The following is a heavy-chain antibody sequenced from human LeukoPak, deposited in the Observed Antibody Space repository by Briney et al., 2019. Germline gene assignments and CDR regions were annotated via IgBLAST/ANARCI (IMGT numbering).Heavy chain of an antibody. CDR2: ISGSGSST. V-gene: IGHV3-23*01. CDR1: GFTFSSYA. CDR3: AKGDAAGTAPKDY. Sequence: PGGSLRLSCAASGFTFSSYAMSRVRQAAGKGLEWVAAISGSGSSTYYADSVKGRFTISRDKSKNTLYLQMNSLRAEDTAVYYCAKGDAAGTAPKDYWGQGTLVTVSS. J-gene: IGHJ4*02. D-gene: IGHD6-13*01.